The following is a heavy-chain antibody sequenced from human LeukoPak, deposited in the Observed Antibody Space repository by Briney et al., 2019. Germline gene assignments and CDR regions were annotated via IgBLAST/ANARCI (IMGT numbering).Heavy chain of an antibody. V-gene: IGHV3-30*04. CDR2: ISYDGSNK. Sequence: TGGSLRLSCAASGFTVSSYAMQWVRQAPGKGLGWVAVISYDGSNKYYADSVKGRFTISRDNSKNTLYLQMNSLRAEDTAVYYCARDENYSGSYNYFDYCGQGTLVTVSS. CDR1: GFTVSSYA. J-gene: IGHJ4*02. D-gene: IGHD1-26*01. CDR3: ARDENYSGSYNYFDY.